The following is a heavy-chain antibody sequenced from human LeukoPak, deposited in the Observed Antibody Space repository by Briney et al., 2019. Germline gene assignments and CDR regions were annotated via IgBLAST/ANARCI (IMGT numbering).Heavy chain of an antibody. CDR2: INHSGST. CDR1: GGSFSGYY. V-gene: IGHV4-34*01. J-gene: IGHJ2*01. CDR3: ARHSVGGNSAYWYFDL. Sequence: SETLSLTCAVYGGSFSGYYWSWIRQPPGKGLEWIGEINHSGSTNYNPSLKSRVTISLDTSKDQFSLKLNSVTAADTALYYCARHSVGGNSAYWYFDLWGRGTLVTVSS. D-gene: IGHD4-23*01.